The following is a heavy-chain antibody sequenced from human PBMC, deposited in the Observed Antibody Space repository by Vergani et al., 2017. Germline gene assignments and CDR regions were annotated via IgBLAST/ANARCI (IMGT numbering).Heavy chain of an antibody. CDR1: GGSFNTYY. CDR3: TRHWAVVAANNWIDP. V-gene: IGHV4-59*08. J-gene: IGHJ5*02. Sequence: QVQLEESGPGLVKPSETLSLTCTVSGGSFNTYYWSWIRQSPGKGLEWIGYIYSTGSTNYNPSLNSRVTMSVDTSKSQFSLKLSSVTAADTAVYYCTRHWAVVAANNWIDPWGQGTLVTVSS. D-gene: IGHD2-15*01. CDR2: IYSTGST.